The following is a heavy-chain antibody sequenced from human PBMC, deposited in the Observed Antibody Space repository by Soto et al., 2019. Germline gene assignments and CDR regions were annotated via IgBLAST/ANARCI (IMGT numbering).Heavy chain of an antibody. CDR1: GGSISSYY. D-gene: IGHD3-3*01. Sequence: PSETLSLTCTVSGGSISSYYWSWIRQPPGKGLEWIGYIYYSGSTNYNPSLKSRVTISVDTSKNQFSLKLSSVTAADTAVYYCARAFWSGYTRLDYWGQGTLVTVSS. V-gene: IGHV4-59*12. CDR3: ARAFWSGYTRLDY. J-gene: IGHJ4*02. CDR2: IYYSGST.